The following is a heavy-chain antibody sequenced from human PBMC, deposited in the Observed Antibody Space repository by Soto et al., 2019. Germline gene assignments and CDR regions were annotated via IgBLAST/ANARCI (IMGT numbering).Heavy chain of an antibody. D-gene: IGHD3-9*01. V-gene: IGHV3-30*14. CDR2: VSYDGNNK. Sequence: GGSLRLSCAASGFTFSTYAMHWVRQAPGKGLEWVAVVSYDGNNKYYADSVKGRFTASRDNSKNTLYLQMNSLRPEDTAVYYCAREDFDWLGIRGYFDFWGQGTLVTVSS. CDR1: GFTFSTYA. CDR3: AREDFDWLGIRGYFDF. J-gene: IGHJ4*02.